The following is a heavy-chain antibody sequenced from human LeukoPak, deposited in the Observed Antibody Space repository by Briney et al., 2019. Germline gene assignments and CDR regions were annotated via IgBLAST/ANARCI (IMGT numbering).Heavy chain of an antibody. J-gene: IGHJ4*02. D-gene: IGHD3-22*01. CDR3: ARPGTDYDSSGYYKD. V-gene: IGHV5-51*01. CDR1: GFQFTNYW. Sequence: GESLKISCKGSGFQFTNYWIAWGRQMPGKGLEWMGIIYPGDYDTRYSPSFQGQVTISADKSINTAYLQWSSLKASDSAIYYCARPGTDYDSSGYYKDWGQGTLVTVSS. CDR2: IYPGDYDT.